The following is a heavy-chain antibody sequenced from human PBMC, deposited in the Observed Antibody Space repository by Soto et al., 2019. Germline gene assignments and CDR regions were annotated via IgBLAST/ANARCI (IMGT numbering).Heavy chain of an antibody. CDR3: ASLWWDFWSGYHSGMDV. D-gene: IGHD3-3*01. V-gene: IGHV4-4*07. J-gene: IGHJ6*02. Sequence: QVQLQESGPGLVKPSETLSLTCTVSGGSISSYYWSWIRQPAGKGLEWIGRIYTSGSTNYNPSLKSRVTRSVDTSKNQFSLKLSSVTAADTAVYYCASLWWDFWSGYHSGMDVWGQGTTVTVSS. CDR1: GGSISSYY. CDR2: IYTSGST.